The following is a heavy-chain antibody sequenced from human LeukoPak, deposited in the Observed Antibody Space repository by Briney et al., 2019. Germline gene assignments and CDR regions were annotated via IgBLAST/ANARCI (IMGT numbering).Heavy chain of an antibody. CDR1: VFTFGSQW. CDR3: AREYF. V-gene: IGHV3-7*01. CDR2: IKQDGSQI. J-gene: IGHJ4*02. Sequence: PGGSLRLSCAASVFTFGSQWMSWVRQAPGKGPEWVASIKQDGSQIYYVDSVKGRFTISRDNAQNSLYLQMNSLRPEDTAIYFCAREYFWGQGTLVTVSS.